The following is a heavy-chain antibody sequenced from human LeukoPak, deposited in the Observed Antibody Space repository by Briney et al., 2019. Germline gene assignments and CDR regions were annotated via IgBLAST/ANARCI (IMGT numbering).Heavy chain of an antibody. CDR3: ARVSVGGYYMDV. V-gene: IGHV1-2*02. CDR1: GYTFTSYA. Sequence: ASVKVSCKASGYTFTSYAMHCVRQAPGHRLEWMGWINPKSGGTNYAQKFQGRVTMTRDTSISTAYMELSRLRSDDTAVYYCARVSVGGYYMDVWGKGTTVTVSS. D-gene: IGHD3-16*01. J-gene: IGHJ6*03. CDR2: INPKSGGT.